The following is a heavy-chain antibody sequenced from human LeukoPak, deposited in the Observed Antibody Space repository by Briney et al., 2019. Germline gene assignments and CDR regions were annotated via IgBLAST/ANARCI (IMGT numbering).Heavy chain of an antibody. V-gene: IGHV4-61*02. Sequence: PSETLSLTCTVSGGSISSGSYYWSWIRQPAGKGLEWIGRIYTSGSTNYNPSLKSRVTISVDTSKNQFSLKLSSVTAADTAVYYCAATYSSSWPDYWGQGTLVTVSS. CDR2: IYTSGST. CDR3: AATYSSSWPDY. CDR1: GGSISSGSYY. J-gene: IGHJ4*02. D-gene: IGHD6-13*01.